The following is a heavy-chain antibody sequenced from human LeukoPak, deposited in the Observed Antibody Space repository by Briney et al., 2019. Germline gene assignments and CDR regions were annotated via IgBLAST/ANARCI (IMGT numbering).Heavy chain of an antibody. CDR1: GGSISSYY. CDR3: AREMGGSGSYYSLEYYYYMDV. Sequence: LETLSLTCTVSGGSISSYYWSWIRQPAGKGLEWIGRIYTSGSTNYNPSLKSRVTMSVDTSKNQFSLKLSSVTAADTAVYYCAREMGGSGSYYSLEYYYYMDVWGKGTTVTISS. V-gene: IGHV4-4*07. CDR2: IYTSGST. J-gene: IGHJ6*03. D-gene: IGHD3-10*01.